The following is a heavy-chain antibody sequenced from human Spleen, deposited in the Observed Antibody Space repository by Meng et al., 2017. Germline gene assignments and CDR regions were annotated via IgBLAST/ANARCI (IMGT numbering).Heavy chain of an antibody. J-gene: IGHJ5*02. V-gene: IGHV1-69*06. CDR2: IVPPFGTV. CDR1: GSPFNNLA. CDR3: ARDPPRIGEDWFDP. D-gene: IGHD1-26*01. Sequence: QVKRGESGTEGKKPGSAVKVSCKSSGSPFNNLAPSWVRQAPGQGLEWMGGIVPPFGTVYYAQNFQGRVTITVDKSTSIAYMELRSLRSEDTAVYYCARDPPRIGEDWFDPWGQGTLVTVSS.